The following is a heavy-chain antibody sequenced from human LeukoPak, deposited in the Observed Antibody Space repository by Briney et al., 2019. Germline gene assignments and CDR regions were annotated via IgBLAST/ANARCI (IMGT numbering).Heavy chain of an antibody. D-gene: IGHD3-10*01. CDR1: GGYISSGDYY. V-gene: IGHV4-30-4*01. Sequence: PSQTLSLTCTVSGGYISSGDYYWSWIRQPPGRGLEWIGYIYYSGSTYYNPSLKSRVTISVDTSKNQFSLKLSSVTAADTAVYYCARFPPSDPNWFDPWGQGTLVTVSS. CDR2: IYYSGST. J-gene: IGHJ5*02. CDR3: ARFPPSDPNWFDP.